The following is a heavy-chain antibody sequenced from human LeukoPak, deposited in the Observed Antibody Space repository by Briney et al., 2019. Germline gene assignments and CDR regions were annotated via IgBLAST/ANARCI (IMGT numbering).Heavy chain of an antibody. CDR1: GYTFTSYD. CDR2: MNPNSSNT. V-gene: IGHV1-8*01. J-gene: IGHJ5*02. D-gene: IGHD2-2*01. CDR3: ARARRGHELVVPAFWFDP. Sequence: ASVKVSCKASGYTFTSYDINWVRQATGQGLEWMGWMNPNSSNTGYAQKFQGRVTMTRNTSISTAYMELSSLRSEDTAVYYCARARRGHELVVPAFWFDPWGQGTLVTVSS.